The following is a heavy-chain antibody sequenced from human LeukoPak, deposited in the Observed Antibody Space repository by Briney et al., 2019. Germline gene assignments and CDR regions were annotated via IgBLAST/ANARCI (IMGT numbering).Heavy chain of an antibody. J-gene: IGHJ3*02. Sequence: ASVKVSCKASGGTFSSYAISWVRQAPGQGLEWMGGFDPEDGDTIYAQKFQGRVTMTEDTSTDTAYMELSSLRSEDTAVYYCATGAADGETAFSVFEIWGQGTMVIVSS. D-gene: IGHD5-18*01. CDR1: GGTFSSYA. CDR3: ATGAADGETAFSVFEI. V-gene: IGHV1-24*01. CDR2: FDPEDGDT.